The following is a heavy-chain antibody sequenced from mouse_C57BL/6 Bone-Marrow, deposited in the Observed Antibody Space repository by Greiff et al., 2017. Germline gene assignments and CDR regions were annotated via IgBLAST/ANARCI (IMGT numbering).Heavy chain of an antibody. V-gene: IGHV1-80*01. CDR3: ARGGWFPFAY. CDR1: GYAFSSYW. Sequence: VQLQESGAELVKPGASVKISCKASGYAFSSYWMNWVKQRPGKGLEWIGQIYPGDGDTNYNGKFKGKATLTADKSSSTAYMLLSSLTSEDSAVYFCARGGWFPFAYWGQGTLVTVSA. D-gene: IGHD2-3*01. CDR2: IYPGDGDT. J-gene: IGHJ3*01.